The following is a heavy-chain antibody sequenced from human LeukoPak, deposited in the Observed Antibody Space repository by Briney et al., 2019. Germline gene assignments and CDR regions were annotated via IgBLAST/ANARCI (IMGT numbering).Heavy chain of an antibody. J-gene: IGHJ4*02. D-gene: IGHD3-22*01. CDR3: AGAPYDSSGYYYY. CDR2: ISSSSSYI. CDR1: GFTFSSYS. Sequence: GGSLRLSCAASGFTFSSYSMNWVRQAPGKGPEWVSSISSSSSYIYYADSVKGRFTISRDNAKNSLYLQMNSLRAEDTAVYYCAGAPYDSSGYYYYWGQGTLVTVSS. V-gene: IGHV3-21*01.